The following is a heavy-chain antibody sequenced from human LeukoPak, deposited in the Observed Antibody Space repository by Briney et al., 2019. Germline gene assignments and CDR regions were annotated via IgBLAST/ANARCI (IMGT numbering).Heavy chain of an antibody. CDR2: ISDSGGST. CDR3: AKGGLVYV. J-gene: IGHJ6*02. D-gene: IGHD5/OR15-5a*01. Sequence: GGSLRLSCAASGFTFSSYAMTWVRQAPGKGLEWVSAISDSGGSTYYVDSVRGRFTISRDNSKNTLYLRMNSLRAEDTAVYYCAKGGLVYVWGQGTTVTVSS. V-gene: IGHV3-23*01. CDR1: GFTFSSYA.